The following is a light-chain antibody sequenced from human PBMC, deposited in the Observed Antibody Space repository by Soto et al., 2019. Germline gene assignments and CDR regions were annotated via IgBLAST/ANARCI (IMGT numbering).Light chain of an antibody. CDR2: EVS. Sequence: QSALTQPASVSGSPGQXITISCTGTSSDVGGYNYVSWYQQHPGKAPKLMIYEVSNRPSGVSNRFSGSKSGNTASLTISGLQAEDEADYYCSSYTSSSTLVFGGGTKLTVL. CDR3: SSYTSSSTLV. J-gene: IGLJ2*01. CDR1: SSDVGGYNY. V-gene: IGLV2-14*01.